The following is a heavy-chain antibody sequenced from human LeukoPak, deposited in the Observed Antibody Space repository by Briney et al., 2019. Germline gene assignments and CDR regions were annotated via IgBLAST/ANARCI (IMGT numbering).Heavy chain of an antibody. CDR3: AQIYRARNEYDQYVGHFQH. Sequence: GGSLRLSCAASGFTFSSYAMSWVRQAPGKGLEWVSAISGSGGATYYADSVRGRFTISRDNSKSTHYLQMNSLRADDTALYYCAQIYRARNEYDQYVGHFQHWGQGTLVTVSS. CDR1: GFTFSSYA. V-gene: IGHV3-23*01. CDR2: ISGSGGAT. J-gene: IGHJ1*01. D-gene: IGHD1-1*01.